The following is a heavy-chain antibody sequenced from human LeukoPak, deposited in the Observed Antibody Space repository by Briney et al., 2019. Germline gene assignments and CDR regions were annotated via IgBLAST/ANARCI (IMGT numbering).Heavy chain of an antibody. J-gene: IGHJ4*02. CDR1: GFTFSSYA. CDR3: AREEGYYGSALGY. Sequence: PGRSLRLSCAASGFTFSSYAMRWVRQAPGKGLEGVAVISYDGSNKYYADSVKGRFTISRDNSKNTLYLQMNSLRAEDTAVYYCAREEGYYGSALGYWGQGTLVTVSS. V-gene: IGHV3-30-3*01. CDR2: ISYDGSNK. D-gene: IGHD3-10*01.